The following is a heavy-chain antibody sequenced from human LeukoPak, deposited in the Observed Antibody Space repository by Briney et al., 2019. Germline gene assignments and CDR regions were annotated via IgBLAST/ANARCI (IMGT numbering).Heavy chain of an antibody. CDR1: GFTVSSNY. V-gene: IGHV3-53*01. D-gene: IGHD6-13*01. CDR2: IYSGGST. CDR3: ARGRSSSWYAET. Sequence: GGSLRLSCAASGFTVSSNYMSWVRQAPGKGLEWVSVIYSGGSTYYADSVKGRFTISRDNSKNTLYLQMNSLRAEDTAVYYCARGRSSSWYAETWGQGTLVTVSS. J-gene: IGHJ5*02.